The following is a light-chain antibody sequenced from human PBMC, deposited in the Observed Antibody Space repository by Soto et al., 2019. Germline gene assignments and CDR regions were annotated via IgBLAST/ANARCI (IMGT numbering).Light chain of an antibody. CDR2: DVN. V-gene: IGLV2-8*01. CDR1: SSDIGGYNY. CDR3: GSWDSSLSAYV. J-gene: IGLJ1*01. Sequence: QSALTQPPSASGSPGQSVTISCTGTSSDIGGYNYVSWYQQHPGKAPKLMIYDVNKRPSGIPDRFSGSKSGTSATLGITGFQTGDEADYYCGSWDSSLSAYVFGTGTKVTVL.